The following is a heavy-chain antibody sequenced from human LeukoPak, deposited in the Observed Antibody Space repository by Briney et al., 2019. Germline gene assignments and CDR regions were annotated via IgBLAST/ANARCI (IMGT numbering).Heavy chain of an antibody. Sequence: ASVKVSCKASGGTFSSYAISWVRQAPGQGLEWMGRINPNSGGTNYAQKFQGRVTMTRDTSISTAYMKLSRLRSDDTAVYYCASHTITIFGVVWGQGTLVTVSS. V-gene: IGHV1-2*06. J-gene: IGHJ4*02. CDR2: INPNSGGT. D-gene: IGHD3-3*01. CDR3: ASHTITIFGVV. CDR1: GGTFSSYA.